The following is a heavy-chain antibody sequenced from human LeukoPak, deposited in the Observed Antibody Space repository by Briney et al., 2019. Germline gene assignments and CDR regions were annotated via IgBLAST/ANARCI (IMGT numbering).Heavy chain of an antibody. CDR2: IYYSGST. Sequence: SETLSLTCTVSGGSISSYYWSWIRQPPGKGLEWIGYIYYSGSTNYNPSLKSRVTISVDTSKNQFSLKLSSVTAADTAVYYCARQYGSGWTNVGNWFDPWGQGTLVTVSS. CDR1: GGSISSYY. D-gene: IGHD6-19*01. CDR3: ARQYGSGWTNVGNWFDP. J-gene: IGHJ5*02. V-gene: IGHV4-59*01.